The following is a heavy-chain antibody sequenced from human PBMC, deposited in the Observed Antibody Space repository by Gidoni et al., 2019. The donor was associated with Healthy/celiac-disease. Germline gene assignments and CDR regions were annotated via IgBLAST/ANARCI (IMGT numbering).Heavy chain of an antibody. CDR3: ARDGSATVTGQGDYYYYYGMDV. CDR1: GYTFTSYG. CDR2: ISAYNGNT. V-gene: IGHV1-18*04. D-gene: IGHD4-17*01. Sequence: QVQLVQSGAEVKKPGASVKVSCTASGYTFTSYGISWVRQAPGQGLEWMGWISAYNGNTNYAQKLKGRVTMTTDTSTSTAYMELRSLRSDDTAVYYCARDGSATVTGQGDYYYYYGMDVWGQGTTVTVSS. J-gene: IGHJ6*02.